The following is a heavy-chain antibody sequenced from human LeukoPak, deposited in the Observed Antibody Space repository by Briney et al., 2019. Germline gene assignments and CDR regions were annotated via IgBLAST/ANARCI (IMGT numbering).Heavy chain of an antibody. D-gene: IGHD2-2*01. Sequence: ASVKVSCKASGYTFTSYGISWVRQAPGKGLEWMGGFDPEDGETIYAQKFQGRVTMTEDTSTDTAYMELSSLRSEDTAVYYCATVWSSYCSSTSCYDYWGQGTLVTVSS. CDR1: GYTFTSYG. CDR2: FDPEDGET. J-gene: IGHJ4*02. CDR3: ATVWSSYCSSTSCYDY. V-gene: IGHV1-24*01.